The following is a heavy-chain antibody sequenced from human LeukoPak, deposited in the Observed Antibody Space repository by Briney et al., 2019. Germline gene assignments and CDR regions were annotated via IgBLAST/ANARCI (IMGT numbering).Heavy chain of an antibody. J-gene: IGHJ6*03. D-gene: IGHD1-14*01. V-gene: IGHV3-30*03. CDR2: ISYDGSNE. CDR3: ARDFRTNYYYYMDV. CDR1: GFTFSSYG. Sequence: PGGTLRLSCAATGFTFSSYGMHWVRQAPGKGLEWVAVISYDGSNENYADSVKGRFTISRDNTKNTLYVQMNSLRAEDTALCYCARDFRTNYYYYMDVWGKGTTVTVSS.